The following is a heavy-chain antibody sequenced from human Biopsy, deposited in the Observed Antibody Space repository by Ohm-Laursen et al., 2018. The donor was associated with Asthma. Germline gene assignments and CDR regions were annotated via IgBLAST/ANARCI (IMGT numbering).Heavy chain of an antibody. Sequence: SVKVSCKSPGGTFSNFAISWVRQAPGHGLEWLGGIMTAFGTTKYAQKFQGRVTITADESTSTAYMEVTSLRSEDTAIYYRSRCQVGYSSGWSLLLKKIYYSGMDVWGQGTAVTVS. D-gene: IGHD6-19*01. CDR2: IMTAFGTT. CDR1: GGTFSNFA. CDR3: SRCQVGYSSGWSLLLKKIYYSGMDV. J-gene: IGHJ6*02. V-gene: IGHV1-69*13.